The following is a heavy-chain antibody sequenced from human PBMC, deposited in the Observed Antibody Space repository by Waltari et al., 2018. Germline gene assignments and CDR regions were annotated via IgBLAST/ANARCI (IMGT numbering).Heavy chain of an antibody. Sequence: QVQLQQWGAGLLKPSETLSLTCAVYGGSFSGYYWSWIRQPPGKGLEWIGEINNSASTNYHPSLKCRVTISVYTSKNQFSLKLSSVTAADTAVYYCARTATYGSGSYYPDYWGQGTLVTVSS. CDR3: ARTATYGSGSYYPDY. V-gene: IGHV4-34*01. J-gene: IGHJ4*02. CDR2: INNSAST. D-gene: IGHD3-10*01. CDR1: GGSFSGYY.